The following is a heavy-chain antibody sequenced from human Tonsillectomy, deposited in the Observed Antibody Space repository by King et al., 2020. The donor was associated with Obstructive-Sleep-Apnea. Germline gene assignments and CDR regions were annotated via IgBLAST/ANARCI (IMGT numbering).Heavy chain of an antibody. CDR1: GGSISSCGYY. Sequence: VQLQESGPGLVKPSQTLSLTCTVSGGSISSCGYYWSWIRQHPGKGLEWIGYIYYSGRTYSNPSLKIRVTISVDTSKNQFSLKLRSVTAADTAVYYCARDRLGIFDYWGQGTPVTVSS. V-gene: IGHV4-31*03. D-gene: IGHD7-27*01. CDR3: ARDRLGIFDY. J-gene: IGHJ4*02. CDR2: IYYSGRT.